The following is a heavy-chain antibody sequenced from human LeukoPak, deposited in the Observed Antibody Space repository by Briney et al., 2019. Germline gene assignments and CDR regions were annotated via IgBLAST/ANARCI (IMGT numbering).Heavy chain of an antibody. J-gene: IGHJ4*02. D-gene: IGHD3-10*01. CDR1: GYTFTSYY. Sequence: WASVKVSCKASGYTFTSYYMHWVRQAPGQGLEWMGIINPSGGSTSYAQKFQGRVTMTRDMSTSTVYVELSSLRSEDTAVYYCARAHAPGYYFDYWGQGTLVTVSS. CDR3: ARAHAPGYYFDY. CDR2: INPSGGST. V-gene: IGHV1-46*01.